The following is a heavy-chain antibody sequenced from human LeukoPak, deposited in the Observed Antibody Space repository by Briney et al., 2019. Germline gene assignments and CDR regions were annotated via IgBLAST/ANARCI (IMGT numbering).Heavy chain of an antibody. CDR2: IKSKTDGGTT. CDR3: TTDTAAKLELL. D-gene: IGHD1-7*01. J-gene: IGHJ4*02. CDR1: GFTFSNAW. V-gene: IGHV3-15*01. Sequence: TGGSLRLSCAASGFTFSNAWMSWVRQAPGKGLEWVGRIKSKTDGGTTDYAAPVKGRFTISRDDSKNTLYLQMNSLKTEDTAVYYCTTDTAAKLELLWGQGTLVTVSS.